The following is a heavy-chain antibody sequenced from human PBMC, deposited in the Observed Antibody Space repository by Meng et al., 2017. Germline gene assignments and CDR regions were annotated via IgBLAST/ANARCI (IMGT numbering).Heavy chain of an antibody. CDR2: ISYDGSNK. D-gene: IGHD5-18*01. CDR3: ARDRIQLWR. V-gene: IGHV3-30*04. Sequence: GGSLRLSCAASGFTFSSYAMHWVRQAPGKGLEWVAVISYDGSNKYYADSVKGRFTISRDNSKNTLYLQMNSLRAEDTAVYYCARDRIQLWRWGQGTLVTVSS. J-gene: IGHJ4*02. CDR1: GFTFSSYA.